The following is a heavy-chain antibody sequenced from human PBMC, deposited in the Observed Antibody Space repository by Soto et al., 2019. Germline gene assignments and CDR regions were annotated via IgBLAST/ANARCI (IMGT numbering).Heavy chain of an antibody. CDR1: GFTLSGRS. J-gene: IGHJ6*04. CDR3: ARGWFGPDV. Sequence: EVPLVESGGGLVQPGGSLRLSCAASGFTLSGRSMHWVRQAPGKGLVWISGIDNAGTDSTYADSVKGRFTSSRDNAKNMLYPQMNSLSVEDTAVYYCARGWFGPDVWGKGTTVTVSS. V-gene: IGHV3-74*01. CDR2: IDNAGTDS. D-gene: IGHD3-10*01.